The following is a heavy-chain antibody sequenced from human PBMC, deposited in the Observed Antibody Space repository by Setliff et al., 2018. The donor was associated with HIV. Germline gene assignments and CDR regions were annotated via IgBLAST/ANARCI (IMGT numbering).Heavy chain of an antibody. CDR3: ARVPSSGWYGGHHYMDV. D-gene: IGHD6-19*01. V-gene: IGHV4-59*11. CDR2: IHYTGST. Sequence: PSETLSLTCTVSGASISSHYWTWIRQPPGEGLEWIGDIHYTGSTNYNPSLKSRVTISGDSSKKQFSLVPSSVTAADTAVYYCARVPSSGWYGGHHYMDVWGKGATVTVSS. J-gene: IGHJ6*03. CDR1: GASISSHY.